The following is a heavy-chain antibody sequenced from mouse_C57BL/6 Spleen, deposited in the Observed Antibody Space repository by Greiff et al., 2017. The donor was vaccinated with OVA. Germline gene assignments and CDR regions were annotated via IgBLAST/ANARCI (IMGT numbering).Heavy chain of an antibody. CDR1: GFTFSSYT. D-gene: IGHD2-3*01. CDR2: ISGGGGNT. CDR3: ARRDGYD. J-gene: IGHJ4*01. Sequence: SGFTFSSYTMSWVRQTPEKRLEWVATISGGGGNTYYPDSVKGRFTISRDNAKNTLYRQRSSLRSEDTALYYCARRDGYDWGQGTSVTVSS. V-gene: IGHV5-9*01.